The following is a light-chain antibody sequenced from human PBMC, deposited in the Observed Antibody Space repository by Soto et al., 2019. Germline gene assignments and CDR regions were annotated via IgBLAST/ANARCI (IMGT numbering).Light chain of an antibody. Sequence: DVQLTQSPSYLSASVGDRVTITCRASQTIRSHLNWYQQKQGKAPKLLIYAASTLHSGVPSRFSGSGSGTDFTLTISSLQPDDFATYYCHQGYSTWTFGQGTKVEIK. V-gene: IGKV1-39*01. CDR3: HQGYSTWT. J-gene: IGKJ1*01. CDR2: AAS. CDR1: QTIRSH.